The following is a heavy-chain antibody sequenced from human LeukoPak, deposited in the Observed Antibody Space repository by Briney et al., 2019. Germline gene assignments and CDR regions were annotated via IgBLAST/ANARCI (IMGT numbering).Heavy chain of an antibody. V-gene: IGHV4-59*08. D-gene: IGHD5-24*01. CDR1: GGSISSYY. CDR2: IYYSGST. J-gene: IGHJ4*02. Sequence: SETLSLTCTVSGGSISSYYWSWIRQPPGKGLEWIGYIYYSGSTKYNPTLKSRVSISVDTSKNQFSLKLSSVTAADTAVYYCARGAGAGYNLQPFDYWGQGTLVTVSS. CDR3: ARGAGAGYNLQPFDY.